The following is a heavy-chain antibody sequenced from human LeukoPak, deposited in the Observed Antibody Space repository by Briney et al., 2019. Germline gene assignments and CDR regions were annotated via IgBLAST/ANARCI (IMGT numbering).Heavy chain of an antibody. D-gene: IGHD6-13*01. CDR1: GYTFTGYY. V-gene: IGHV1-2*04. CDR2: INPNSGGT. CDR3: VRDRIASAGTGG. J-gene: IGHJ4*02. Sequence: ASVKVSCKASGYTFTGYYMHWVRQAPGQGLEWMGWINPNSGGTNYAQKFQGWVTMTGDTSISTAYMELSSLKSDDTAVYYCVRDRIASAGTGGWGQGTMVTVSS.